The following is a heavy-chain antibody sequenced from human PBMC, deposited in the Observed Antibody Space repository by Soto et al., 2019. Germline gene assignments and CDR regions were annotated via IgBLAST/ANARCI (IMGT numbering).Heavy chain of an antibody. CDR3: AREPPPSDILGYFDY. CDR1: GFTFSSYA. CDR2: ISYDGSNK. D-gene: IGHD3-9*01. V-gene: IGHV3-30-3*01. Sequence: QVQLVESGGGVVQPGRSLRLSCAASGFTFSSYAMHWVRQAPGKGLEWVAVISYDGSNKYYADSVKGRFTISRDNSKNTLYLQMTSLRAEDTAVYYCAREPPPSDILGYFDYWGQGTLVTVSS. J-gene: IGHJ4*02.